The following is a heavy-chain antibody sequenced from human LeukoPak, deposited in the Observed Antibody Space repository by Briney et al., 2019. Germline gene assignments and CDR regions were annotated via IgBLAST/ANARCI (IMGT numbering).Heavy chain of an antibody. J-gene: IGHJ4*02. Sequence: GGSLRLSCAASGFAFSAYWMHWVLQAPGKGLEWVSRINEDATTIIYADSVKGRFIISRDNSKKSLYLQMNNLRAEETAVYYCVRDLILVWTPGDDFDFWGQGTLVIVSS. D-gene: IGHD3-16*01. CDR2: INEDATTI. CDR1: GFAFSAYW. V-gene: IGHV3-74*01. CDR3: VRDLILVWTPGDDFDF.